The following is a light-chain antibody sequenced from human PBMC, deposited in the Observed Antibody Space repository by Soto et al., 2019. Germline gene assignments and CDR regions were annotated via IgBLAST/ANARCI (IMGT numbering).Light chain of an antibody. CDR1: TGTVTSGHY. V-gene: IGLV7-46*01. J-gene: IGLJ1*01. CDR2: DTS. Sequence: QAVVTQEPSLTVSPGGTVTLTCASSTGTVTSGHYPYWFQQKPGQAPRTLIYDTSNKHSWTPARFSGSLLGGKAALTLSAAQPEDEAEYYCLLFYRGVQVVGAGTKVTVL. CDR3: LLFYRGVQV.